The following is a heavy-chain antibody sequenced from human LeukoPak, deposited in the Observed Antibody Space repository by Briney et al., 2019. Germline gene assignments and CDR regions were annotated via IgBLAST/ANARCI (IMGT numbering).Heavy chain of an antibody. CDR2: ISGSAGST. D-gene: IGHD3-3*01. V-gene: IGHV3-23*01. Sequence: GGSLRLSCAASGFTFSSYAMSWVRQAPGKGLEWISAISGSAGSTLHADSVKGRFTISRDNSKNTLYLQMNSLRAEDTAVYYCARQAPSLGWNWGQGTLVTVSS. CDR1: GFTFSSYA. J-gene: IGHJ4*02. CDR3: ARQAPSLGWN.